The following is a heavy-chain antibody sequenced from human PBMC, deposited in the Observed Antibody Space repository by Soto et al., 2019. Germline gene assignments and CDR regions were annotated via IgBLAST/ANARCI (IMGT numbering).Heavy chain of an antibody. Sequence: KGLEWMGIIYPGDSDTRDSPSFQGQVTISADKSISTAYLQWSSLKASDTAMYYCARHFYEDYDVTGAFHIWGQGTMVTV. D-gene: IGHD4-17*01. V-gene: IGHV5-51*01. CDR2: IYPGDSDT. J-gene: IGHJ3*02. CDR3: ARHFYEDYDVTGAFHI.